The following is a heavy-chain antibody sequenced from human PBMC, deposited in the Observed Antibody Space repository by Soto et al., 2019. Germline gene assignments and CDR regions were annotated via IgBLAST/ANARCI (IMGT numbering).Heavy chain of an antibody. CDR1: GDTFSIYT. CDR3: ARVSSSWYKDYFDY. V-gene: IGHV1-69*13. D-gene: IGHD6-13*01. Sequence: SVKVSCKSSGDTFSIYTISWVRQAPGQGLEWMGGIIPIFGTTNYAQRFQGRVTITADESTSTAYMELSSLRSEDTAVYYCARVSSSWYKDYFDYWGQGTLVTVSS. J-gene: IGHJ4*02. CDR2: IIPIFGTT.